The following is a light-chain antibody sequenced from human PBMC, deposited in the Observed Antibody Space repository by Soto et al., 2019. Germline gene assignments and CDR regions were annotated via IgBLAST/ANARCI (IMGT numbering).Light chain of an antibody. Sequence: QSALTQPASVSGSPGQSIAISCTGPSSDVGSYNSVSWYQQHPGKAPKLMIYEGSKRPSGVSDRFSGSKAGNTASLTISGLQAEDEADYYCCSYAGNPYVVGTGTKLTVL. CDR2: EGS. V-gene: IGLV2-23*01. CDR3: CSYAGNPYV. J-gene: IGLJ1*01. CDR1: SSDVGSYNS.